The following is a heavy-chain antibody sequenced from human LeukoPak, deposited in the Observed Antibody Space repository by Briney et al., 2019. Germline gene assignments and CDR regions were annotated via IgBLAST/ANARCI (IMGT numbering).Heavy chain of an antibody. CDR3: ARMFRFGDYDSIFF. CDR1: GYTFTAFSDYY. D-gene: IGHD4-17*01. Sequence: ASVKVSCKASGYTFTAFSDYYIHWVRQAPGQGLEWMGRINPNSGYTDYAQKFQGRVTMTRDTSISTAYMELSSLKSDDTAVYCCARMFRFGDYDSIFFWGQGTLVTVSS. CDR2: INPNSGYT. V-gene: IGHV1-2*06. J-gene: IGHJ4*02.